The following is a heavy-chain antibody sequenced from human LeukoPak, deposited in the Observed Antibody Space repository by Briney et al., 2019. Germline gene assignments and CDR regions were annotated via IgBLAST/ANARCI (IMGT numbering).Heavy chain of an antibody. CDR1: GGSFSANY. J-gene: IGHJ4*02. CDR3: ASARWDF. Sequence: SETLSLTCIVYGGSFSANYWSWVRQYPGKGLEWIGEINHSGNTNYNPSLKGRITISVDTSKNQFSLKLNSMTAADTAVYFCASARWDFWGQGTLVTVSS. V-gene: IGHV4-34*01. CDR2: INHSGNT.